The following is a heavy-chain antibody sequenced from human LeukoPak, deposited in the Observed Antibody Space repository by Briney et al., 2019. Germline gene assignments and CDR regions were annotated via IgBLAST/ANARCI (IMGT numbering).Heavy chain of an antibody. J-gene: IGHJ5*02. CDR3: ARATQRYCSGTTCFPYWFDP. CDR1: GGSISSYY. D-gene: IGHD2-2*01. V-gene: IGHV4-4*09. CDR2: IYTSGSP. Sequence: SETLSLTCSVSGGSISSYYWSWIRQPPGKGLEWIGYIYTSGSPNYNPSLKSRVTMSVDMSRRQFSLMLSSVTAADTVVYYCARATQRYCSGTTCFPYWFDPWGQGTLVTVSS.